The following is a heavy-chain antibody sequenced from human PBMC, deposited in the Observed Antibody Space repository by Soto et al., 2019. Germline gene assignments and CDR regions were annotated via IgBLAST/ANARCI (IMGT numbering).Heavy chain of an antibody. V-gene: IGHV4-31*03. CDR2: IYYSGST. CDR1: GVSISSGGYY. D-gene: IGHD4-17*01. J-gene: IGHJ6*02. CDR3: ATGRLPTVSTTQSSYYGIEV. Sequence: SETLSLTCTVSGVSISSGGYYWSWIRQHPGKGLEWIGYIYYSGSTYYNPSLKSRVTISVDTSKNQFSLKLSSVTAADTYVYYSATGRLPTVSTTQSSYYGIEVWREGTTVTVSS.